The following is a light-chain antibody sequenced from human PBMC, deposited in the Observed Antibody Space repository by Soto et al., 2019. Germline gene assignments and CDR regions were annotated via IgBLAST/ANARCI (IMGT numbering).Light chain of an antibody. J-gene: IGLJ3*02. Sequence: QSALTQPASVSGSPGQSITISCTGTSSDVGGYNYVSWYQQHPGKAPKLMIYEVNNRPSGVSNRFSGSKSGNTASLTISGLQAEDEADYYCSSYTGSNTGVFGGGTKLTVL. CDR1: SSDVGGYNY. V-gene: IGLV2-14*01. CDR2: EVN. CDR3: SSYTGSNTGV.